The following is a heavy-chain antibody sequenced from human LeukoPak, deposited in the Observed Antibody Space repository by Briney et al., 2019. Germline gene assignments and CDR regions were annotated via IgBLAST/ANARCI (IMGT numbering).Heavy chain of an antibody. V-gene: IGHV4-4*02. J-gene: IGHJ4*02. Sequence: SGTLSLTCAVSGGSISSSNWWSWVRQPPGKGLEWIGRIYTSGSTNYNPSLKSRVTISVDTSKNQFSLKLSSVTAADTAVYYCARDRDYYGSGIGFSVDYWGQGTLVTVSS. CDR3: ARDRDYYGSGIGFSVDY. CDR1: GGSISSSNW. D-gene: IGHD3-10*01. CDR2: IYTSGST.